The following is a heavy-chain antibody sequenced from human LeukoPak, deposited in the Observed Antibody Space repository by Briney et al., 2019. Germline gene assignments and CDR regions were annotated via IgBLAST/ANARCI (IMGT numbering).Heavy chain of an antibody. J-gene: IGHJ4*02. CDR2: FYTSGST. CDR1: GGSISSGNYY. D-gene: IGHD4-17*01. CDR3: ARLWGYGDYFYFDY. V-gene: IGHV4-61*02. Sequence: SETLSLTCTVSGGSISSGNYYWSWIRQPAGKGLEWIGRFYTSGSTNYSPALKSRVTISVDTSKNQFSLKLSSVTAADTAVYYCARLWGYGDYFYFDYWGQGTLVTVSS.